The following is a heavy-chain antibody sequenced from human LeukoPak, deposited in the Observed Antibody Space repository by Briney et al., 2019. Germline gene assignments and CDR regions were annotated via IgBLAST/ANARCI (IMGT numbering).Heavy chain of an antibody. CDR2: IYYSGST. CDR3: ARDGGWHPRFFDG. V-gene: IGHV4-59*01. J-gene: IGHJ4*02. CDR1: GGSISSYY. Sequence: PSETLSLTCTVSGGSISSYYWSWIRQHPGKGLEWIGYIYYSGSTNYNPSPTSRVTISVDTSRNPCSLKLSSVTAVDADVYYCARDGGWHPRFFDGWGQGTLVTVSS. D-gene: IGHD6-19*01.